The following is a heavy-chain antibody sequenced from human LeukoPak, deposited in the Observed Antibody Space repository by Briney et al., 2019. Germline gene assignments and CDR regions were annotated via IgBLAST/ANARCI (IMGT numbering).Heavy chain of an antibody. CDR1: GGSISGYY. J-gene: IGHJ4*02. V-gene: IGHV4-59*01. Sequence: PSETLSLTCTVSGGSISGYYWTWIRQPPGKGLEWIGYIYYSGSTNYNPSLKSRVTISVDTSKNQFSLKLSSVTAADTAVYYCARGSGNIVATRDWGQGTLVTVSS. CDR2: IYYSGST. CDR3: ARGSGNIVATRD. D-gene: IGHD5-12*01.